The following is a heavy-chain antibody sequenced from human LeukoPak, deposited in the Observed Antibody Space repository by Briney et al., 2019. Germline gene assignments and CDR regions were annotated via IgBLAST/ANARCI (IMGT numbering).Heavy chain of an antibody. J-gene: IGHJ4*02. CDR2: IYYSGST. CDR1: GDSMRNYY. D-gene: IGHD1-26*01. CDR3: ARDGRGFLRFDY. Sequence: ASETLSLTCSVSGDSMRNYYWSWIQQPPGEGLEWIGYIYYSGSTNYNPSLKSRVTISVDTSKDQFSLKLTSVTATDTAMYYCARDGRGFLRFDYWGQGTLVTVSS. V-gene: IGHV4-59*01.